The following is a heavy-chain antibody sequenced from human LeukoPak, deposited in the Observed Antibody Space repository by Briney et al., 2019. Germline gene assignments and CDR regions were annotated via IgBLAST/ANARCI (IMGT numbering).Heavy chain of an antibody. V-gene: IGHV1-8*01. Sequence: ASVKVSCKASGYTFTSYDINWVRQATGQGLEWMGWMNPNSGNTGYAQKFQGRVSMTRNTSISTAYMELSSLRSEDTAVYYCARVRTYYYDSSGANWFDPWGQGTLVTVSS. J-gene: IGHJ5*02. CDR1: GYTFTSYD. D-gene: IGHD3-22*01. CDR2: MNPNSGNT. CDR3: ARVRTYYYDSSGANWFDP.